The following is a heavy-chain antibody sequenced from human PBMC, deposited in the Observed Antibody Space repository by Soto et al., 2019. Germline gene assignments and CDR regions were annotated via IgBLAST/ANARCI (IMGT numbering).Heavy chain of an antibody. D-gene: IGHD6-13*01. CDR2: MNPNSGNT. CDR1: GYTFTSYD. Sequence: ASVKVSCKASGYTFTSYDINWVRQATGQGLEWMGWMNPNSGNTGYAQKFQGRVTMTRNPSMSTAYMELSSLRSEDTAVYYCTRGSNIAAVIDYWGQGTLVTVSS. J-gene: IGHJ4*02. V-gene: IGHV1-8*01. CDR3: TRGSNIAAVIDY.